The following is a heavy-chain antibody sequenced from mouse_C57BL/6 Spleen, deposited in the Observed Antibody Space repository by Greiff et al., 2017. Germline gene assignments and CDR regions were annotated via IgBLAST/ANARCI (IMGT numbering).Heavy chain of an antibody. Sequence: EVQLKQSGPGLVKPSQSLSLTCSVTGYSITSGYYWNWIRQFPGNKLEWMGYISYDGSNNYNPSLKNRISITRDTSKNQFFLKLNSVTTEDTATYYCAKTGTGFDYWGQGTTRTVSS. J-gene: IGHJ2*01. CDR2: ISYDGSN. CDR3: AKTGTGFDY. CDR1: GYSITSGYY. V-gene: IGHV3-6*01. D-gene: IGHD4-1*01.